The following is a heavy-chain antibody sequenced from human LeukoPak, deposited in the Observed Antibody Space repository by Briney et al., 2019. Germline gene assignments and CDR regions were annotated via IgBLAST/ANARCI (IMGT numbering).Heavy chain of an antibody. V-gene: IGHV1-2*02. CDR2: INPNSGGT. D-gene: IGHD5-18*01. J-gene: IGHJ4*02. CDR3: ARRKGGYSYGYADY. CDR1: GYTFTGYY. Sequence: ASVKVSCTASGYTFTGYYMHWVRQAPGQGLEWMGWINPNSGGTNYAQKFQGRVTMTRDTSISTAYMELSRLRSDDTAVYYCARRKGGYSYGYADYWGQGTLVTVSS.